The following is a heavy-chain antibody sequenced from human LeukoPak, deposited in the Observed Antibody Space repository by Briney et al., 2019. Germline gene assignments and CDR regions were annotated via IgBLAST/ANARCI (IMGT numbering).Heavy chain of an antibody. CDR2: IKSKTDGGTT. J-gene: IGHJ4*02. V-gene: IGHV3-15*01. D-gene: IGHD3-10*01. CDR1: GFTYSNAW. Sequence: PGGSLRLSWAASGFTYSNAWMSWVRQAPGKGLEWVGRIKSKTDGGTTDYAAPVKGRFTISRDDSKNTLYLQMNSLKTEDTAVYYCTTVLLWFGTYYFDYWGQGTLVTVSS. CDR3: TTVLLWFGTYYFDY.